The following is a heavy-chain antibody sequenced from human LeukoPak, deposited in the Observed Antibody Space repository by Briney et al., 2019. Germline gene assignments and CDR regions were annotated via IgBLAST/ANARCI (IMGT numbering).Heavy chain of an antibody. CDR3: ARLGRYYYDSSGYYYADY. CDR2: IYPGDSDT. V-gene: IGHV5-51*03. CDR1: GYSFTSYL. D-gene: IGHD3-22*01. Sequence: TGESLKISCKGSGYSFTSYLIGWVRQMPGKGLEWMRIIYPGDSDTRYSPSFQGQVTISADKSISTAYLQWSSLKASDTAMYYCARLGRYYYDSSGYYYADYWGQGTLVTVSS. J-gene: IGHJ4*02.